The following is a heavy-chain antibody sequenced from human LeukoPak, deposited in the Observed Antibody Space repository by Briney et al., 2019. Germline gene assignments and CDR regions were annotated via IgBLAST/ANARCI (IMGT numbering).Heavy chain of an antibody. CDR2: IYTSGST. V-gene: IGHV4-4*09. CDR1: GGSISSYY. Sequence: SETLSLTCTVSGGSISSYYWSWMRQPPGKGLEWIGYIYTSGSTHYNPSLKSRVTISVDTSKNQFSLKLSSVTAADPAVYYCAGQYYDFWSGYYTPYYDYYYMDVWGKGTTVTVSS. D-gene: IGHD3-3*01. J-gene: IGHJ6*03. CDR3: AGQYYDFWSGYYTPYYDYYYMDV.